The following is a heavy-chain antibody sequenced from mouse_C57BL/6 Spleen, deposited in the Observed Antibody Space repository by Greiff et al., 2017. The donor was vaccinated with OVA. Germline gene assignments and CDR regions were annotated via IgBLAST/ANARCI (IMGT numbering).Heavy chain of an antibody. CDR2: IYPGDGDT. CDR1: GYAFSSSW. V-gene: IGHV1-82*01. CDR3: AKSGGYDYDPDY. J-gene: IGHJ2*01. D-gene: IGHD2-4*01. Sequence: QVQLQQSGPELVQPGASVKISCKASGYAFSSSWMNWVKQRPGKGLEWIGRIYPGDGDTNYHGKFTGKATLTADKSSSPAYMQLGSLTSEDSAVYCCAKSGGYDYDPDYWGQGTTLTVSS.